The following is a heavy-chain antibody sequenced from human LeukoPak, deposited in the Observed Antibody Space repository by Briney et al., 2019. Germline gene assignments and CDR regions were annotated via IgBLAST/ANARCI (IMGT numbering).Heavy chain of an antibody. V-gene: IGHV3-30*03. Sequence: GESLTLSCAASGFTFSNFVIHWVRQAPGKGLEWLAVISYDGTNKYYADFVKGRFTISRDHSQSTVDLQMNTLGGADTAVYYCVMSPTYYNMDVWGKGTTVTVSS. CDR1: GFTFSNFV. CDR3: VMSPTYYNMDV. J-gene: IGHJ6*03. CDR2: ISYDGTNK.